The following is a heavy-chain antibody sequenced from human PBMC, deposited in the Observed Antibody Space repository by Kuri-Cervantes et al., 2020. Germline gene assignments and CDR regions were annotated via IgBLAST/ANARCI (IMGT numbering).Heavy chain of an antibody. J-gene: IGHJ4*02. D-gene: IGHD2-15*01. CDR2: INQDGSET. V-gene: IGHV3-7*01. CDR1: GFTFSSYA. CDR3: ARDGVEVVGTRGGGDY. Sequence: GGSLRLSCAASGFTFSSYAMSWVRQAPGKGLEWVANINQDGSETYYVDSLKGRFTISSDNAKNSLYLQMNSLRAEDRAVYYCARDGVEVVGTRGGGDYWGQGTLVTVSS.